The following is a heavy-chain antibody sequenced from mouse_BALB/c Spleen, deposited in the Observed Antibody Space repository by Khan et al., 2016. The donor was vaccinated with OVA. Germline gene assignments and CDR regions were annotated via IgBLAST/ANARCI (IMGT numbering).Heavy chain of an antibody. Sequence: EVELVESGGGLVQPGGSRKLSCAASGFTFSDYGMAWVRQAPGKGPEWVAFISDLAYTFYYADTVTGRFTPSSANAKHTLYLVMSSLRSGDTAMYYCARGGGTAPFAYWGQGTLVTVSA. CDR1: GFTFSDYG. CDR3: ARGGGTAPFAY. D-gene: IGHD1-2*01. J-gene: IGHJ3*01. CDR2: ISDLAYTF. V-gene: IGHV5-15*02.